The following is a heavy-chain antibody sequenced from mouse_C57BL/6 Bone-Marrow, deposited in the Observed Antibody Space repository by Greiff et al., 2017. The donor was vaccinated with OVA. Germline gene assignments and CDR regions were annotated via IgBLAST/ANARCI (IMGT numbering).Heavy chain of an antibody. CDR1: GYSITSGYY. Sequence: EVKLQESGPGLVKPSQSLSLTCSVTGYSITSGYYWNWIRQFPGNKLEWMGYISYDGSNNYNPSLKNRISITRDTSKNQFFLKLNSVTTEDTATYYCAREAYYSPWYFDGWGTGTTVTVSS. J-gene: IGHJ1*03. CDR2: ISYDGSN. V-gene: IGHV3-6*01. CDR3: AREAYYSPWYFDG. D-gene: IGHD2-12*01.